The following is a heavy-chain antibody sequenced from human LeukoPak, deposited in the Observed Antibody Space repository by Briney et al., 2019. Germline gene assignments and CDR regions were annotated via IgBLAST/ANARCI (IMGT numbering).Heavy chain of an antibody. V-gene: IGHV1-2*04. J-gene: IGHJ3*02. D-gene: IGHD3-16*01. CDR3: AKDRSYLGGGTRVGFDI. CDR2: LNPNSGGT. Sequence: ASVTVPCTASGYTFTDYDIYWVRQAPGQGLEYMGWLNPNSGGTNYAQKFQGWVTMTRDTSISTAYMELSRLRSDDTAVYYCAKDRSYLGGGTRVGFDIWGQGTMVTVSS. CDR1: GYTFTDYD.